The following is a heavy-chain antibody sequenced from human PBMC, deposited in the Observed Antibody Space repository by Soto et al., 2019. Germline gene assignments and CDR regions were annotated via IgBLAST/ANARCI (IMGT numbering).Heavy chain of an antibody. CDR1: VYTVTYYY. V-gene: IGHV1-2*02. Sequence: SVKVSYKTPVYTVTYYYIHYVRQAPGQGLEWMAWINPHTGDTGIAERFQGRVNMTRNTSTNTAHMGLTSLTSDDTAIYYCAREGGAAPGARREWYLDLWGLGSLVIVSS. J-gene: IGHJ2*01. CDR3: AREGGAAPGARREWYLDL. CDR2: INPHTGDT. D-gene: IGHD6-25*01.